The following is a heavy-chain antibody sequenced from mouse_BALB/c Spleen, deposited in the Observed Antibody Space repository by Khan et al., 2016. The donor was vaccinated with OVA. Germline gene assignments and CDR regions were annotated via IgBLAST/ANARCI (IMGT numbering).Heavy chain of an antibody. CDR1: GFTFSNYG. D-gene: IGHD1-1*01. V-gene: IGHV5-6*01. CDR2: ISTSGSYT. CDR3: ARCLYGSSYEYYAMDY. J-gene: IGHJ4*01. Sequence: EVELVESGGDLVKPGGSLKLSCAASGFTFSNYGMSWVRQTPDKRLEWVAIISTSGSYTYYPDSVKGRFTISRDNAKNTLYLQMSSLKSEDTASYYCARCLYGSSYEYYAMDYWGQGTSVTVSS.